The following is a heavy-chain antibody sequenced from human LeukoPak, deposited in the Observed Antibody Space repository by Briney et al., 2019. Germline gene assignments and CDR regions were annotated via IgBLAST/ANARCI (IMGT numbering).Heavy chain of an antibody. CDR1: GGSLSGYS. Sequence: SETLSLTCSVSGGSLSGYSWTWIRQSPGKGLEWIGEVSESGRSKYSPSLRSRATISRDMSKKHFSLDLKSLTAADTALYFCARSQSLWAAPGFDNWGQGTMVTVS. J-gene: IGHJ3*02. V-gene: IGHV4-34*01. CDR2: VSESGRS. CDR3: ARSQSLWAAPGFDN. D-gene: IGHD7-27*01.